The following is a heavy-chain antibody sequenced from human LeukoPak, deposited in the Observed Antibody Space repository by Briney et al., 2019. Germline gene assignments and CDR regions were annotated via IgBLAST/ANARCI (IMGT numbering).Heavy chain of an antibody. J-gene: IGHJ4*02. V-gene: IGHV2-5*01. D-gene: IGHD3-22*01. CDR1: GFSLSTSGVG. CDR2: IYWNDDK. Sequence: SGPTLVSPTQTLTLTCTFSGFSLSTSGVGVGWIRQPPGKALEWLALIYWNDDKRYSPSLKSRLTITKDTSKNQVVLTMTNMDPVDTATYYCAHRGYYDSSGYYDYWGQGTLVTDSS. CDR3: AHRGYYDSSGYYDY.